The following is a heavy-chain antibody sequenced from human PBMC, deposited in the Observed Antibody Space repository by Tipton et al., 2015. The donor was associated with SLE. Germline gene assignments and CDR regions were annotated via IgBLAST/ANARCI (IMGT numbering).Heavy chain of an antibody. V-gene: IGHV4-4*07. Sequence: TLSLTCAVYGGTFSGYYWSWIRQPAGKGLEWIGRMYTSGSTNYNPSLKSRVTMSLDTSKNQFSLKLSSVTAADTAVYYCARDCYDSSGYYYGCYWGQGILVTVSS. CDR2: MYTSGST. CDR3: ARDCYDSSGYYYGCY. J-gene: IGHJ4*02. D-gene: IGHD3-22*01. CDR1: GGTFSGYY.